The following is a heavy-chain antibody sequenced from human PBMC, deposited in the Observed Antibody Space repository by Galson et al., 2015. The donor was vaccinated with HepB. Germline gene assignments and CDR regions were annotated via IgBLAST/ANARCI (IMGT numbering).Heavy chain of an antibody. CDR2: ISYDGSNK. CDR1: GFTFSSYA. V-gene: IGHV3-30*04. Sequence: SLRLSCAASGFTFSSYAMHWVRQAPGKGLEWVAVISYDGSNKYYADSVKGRFTISRDNSKNTLYLQMNSLRAEDTAVYYCARPDPRLLWFGELLFQAAFDIWGQGTMVTVSS. D-gene: IGHD3-10*01. J-gene: IGHJ3*02. CDR3: ARPDPRLLWFGELLFQAAFDI.